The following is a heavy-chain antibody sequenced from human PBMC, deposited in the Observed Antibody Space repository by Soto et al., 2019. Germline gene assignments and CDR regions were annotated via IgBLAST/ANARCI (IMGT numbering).Heavy chain of an antibody. J-gene: IGHJ6*02. CDR1: GYSFTSYW. D-gene: IGHD1-26*01. Sequence: GESLKISCKGSGYSFTSYWIGWVRQMPGKGLEWMGIIYPGDSDTRYSPSFQGQVTISADKSISTAYLQWSSLKASDTAMYYCARRGAPKMSYSTYYYYGMDVWGQGTRVTVSS. V-gene: IGHV5-51*01. CDR3: ARRGAPKMSYSTYYYYGMDV. CDR2: IYPGDSDT.